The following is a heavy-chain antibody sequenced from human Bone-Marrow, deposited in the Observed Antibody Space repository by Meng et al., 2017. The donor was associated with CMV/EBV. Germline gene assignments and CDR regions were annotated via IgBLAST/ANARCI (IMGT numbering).Heavy chain of an antibody. V-gene: IGHV1-69*05. CDR1: FSSYA. Sequence: FSSYAISWVRQAHGQGLEWMGGIIPIFGTANYAQKFQGRVTITTDESTSTAYMELSSLRSEDTAVYYCARGYYGSGSESVDPDYFDYWGQGTLVTVSS. CDR3: ARGYYGSGSESVDPDYFDY. CDR2: IIPIFGTA. J-gene: IGHJ4*02. D-gene: IGHD3-10*01.